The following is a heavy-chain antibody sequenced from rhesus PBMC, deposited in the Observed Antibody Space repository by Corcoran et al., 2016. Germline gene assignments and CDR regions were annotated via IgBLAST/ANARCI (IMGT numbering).Heavy chain of an antibody. CDR2: IYGSSGNT. V-gene: IGHV4S7*01. D-gene: IGHD6-31*01. Sequence: QVQLQESGPGLVKPSETLSLTCAVSGGSISSGYGWSWIRQPPGTGLEWIGYIYGSSGNTYYNPSLKSRVTISKDTSKNQFSLKLSSVTAADTAVYYCARDLYSSGWNNFDYWGQGVLVTVSS. J-gene: IGHJ4*01. CDR1: GGSISSGYG. CDR3: ARDLYSSGWNNFDY.